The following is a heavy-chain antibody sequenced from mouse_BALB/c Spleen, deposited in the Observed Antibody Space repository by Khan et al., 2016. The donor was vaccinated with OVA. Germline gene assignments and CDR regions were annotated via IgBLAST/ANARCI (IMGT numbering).Heavy chain of an antibody. CDR1: GYTFTDYS. CDR3: AGRKHWYFDV. J-gene: IGHJ1*01. V-gene: IGHV9-2-1*01. Sequence: QIQLVQSGPELKKPGETVKISCKASGYTFTDYSMHWVKQAPGKGLKWMGWINTETGEPTYADDFKGRFAFSLETSANTAYLQINNLKNEDTATYVCAGRKHWYFDVWGAGTTVTVSS. CDR2: INTETGEP.